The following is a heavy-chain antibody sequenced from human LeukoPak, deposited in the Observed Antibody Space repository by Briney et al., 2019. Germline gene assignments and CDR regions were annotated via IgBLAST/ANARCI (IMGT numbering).Heavy chain of an antibody. Sequence: GGSLRLSCAASGLTFSNYYMSWIRQAPGKGLEWVSYISSSATTMYYADSVKDRFIISRDNAKNSLFLQMNSLRAEDTAVYYCARGDYDKYGMDVWGQGTLVTVSS. J-gene: IGHJ6*02. CDR1: GLTFSNYY. CDR3: ARGDYDKYGMDV. V-gene: IGHV3-11*01. CDR2: ISSSATTM.